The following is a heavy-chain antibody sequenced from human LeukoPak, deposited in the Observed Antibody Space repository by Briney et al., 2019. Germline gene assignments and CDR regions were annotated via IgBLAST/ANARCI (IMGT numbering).Heavy chain of an antibody. CDR2: ISSSSSYI. V-gene: IGHV3-21*01. Sequence: PGGSLRLSCAASGFTFSSYSMNWVRQAPGKGLEWVSSISSSSSYIYYADSVKGRFTISRDNAKNSVYLQMDSLRAEDTAVYYCARDPIGGLYYYYMDVWGKGTTVTVSS. D-gene: IGHD4-23*01. J-gene: IGHJ6*03. CDR3: ARDPIGGLYYYYMDV. CDR1: GFTFSSYS.